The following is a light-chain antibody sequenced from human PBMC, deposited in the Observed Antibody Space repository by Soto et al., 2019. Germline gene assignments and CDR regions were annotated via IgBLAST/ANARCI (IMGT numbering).Light chain of an antibody. CDR2: GAS. Sequence: EIVLTQSPATLSVSPGERVTLSCKAGQSVSSSLAWYQQKPGQAPRLLIYGASTRATDIPARFSGSGSGTEFTLSISSLLSEDFAFYYCQQYITRPPYTFGQGTKLEMK. CDR3: QQYITRPPYT. J-gene: IGKJ2*01. CDR1: QSVSSS. V-gene: IGKV3-15*01.